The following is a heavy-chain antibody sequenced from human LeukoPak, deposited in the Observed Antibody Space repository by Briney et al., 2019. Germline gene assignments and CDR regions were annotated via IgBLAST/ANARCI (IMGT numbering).Heavy chain of an antibody. D-gene: IGHD3-22*01. J-gene: IGHJ4*02. CDR2: INPNSGGT. V-gene: IGHV1-2*02. CDR3: ARGGHVKGNMIVVVIYGY. CDR1: GYTFTGYY. Sequence: ASVKVSCKASGYTFTGYYMHWVRQAPGQGLEWMGWINPNSGGTNYAQKFQGRVTMTRDTSISTAYMELSRLRSDDTAVYYCARGGHVKGNMIVVVIYGYWGQGTLVTVSS.